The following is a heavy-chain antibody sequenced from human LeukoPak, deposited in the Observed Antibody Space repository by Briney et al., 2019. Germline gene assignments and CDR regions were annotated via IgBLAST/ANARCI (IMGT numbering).Heavy chain of an antibody. CDR1: GGSFSGYY. V-gene: IGHV3-20*01. D-gene: IGHD3-10*01. CDR3: ARGGWFGEWYYFDY. Sequence: RSSETLSLTCAVYGGSFSGYYWSWVRQAPGKGLEWVSGINWNGGSTGYADSVKGRFTISRDNAKNSLYLQMNSLRAEDTALYHCARGGWFGEWYYFDYWGQGTLVTVSS. CDR2: INWNGGST. J-gene: IGHJ4*02.